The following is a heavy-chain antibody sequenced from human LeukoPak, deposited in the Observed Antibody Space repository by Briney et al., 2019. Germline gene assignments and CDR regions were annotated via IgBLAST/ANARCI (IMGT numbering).Heavy chain of an antibody. CDR3: ARGDYETHGYQTR. V-gene: IGHV7-4-1*02. Sequence: ASVKVSCKASGYIFTSYVLHWVRQAPGHGLEWMGWINTNTGNPTYAQGFTGRFVFSLDTSVSTAYLQISSLKADDTAMYYCARGDYETHGYQTRWGQGTLVTVSS. CDR1: GYIFTSYV. CDR2: INTNTGNP. J-gene: IGHJ4*02. D-gene: IGHD3-22*01.